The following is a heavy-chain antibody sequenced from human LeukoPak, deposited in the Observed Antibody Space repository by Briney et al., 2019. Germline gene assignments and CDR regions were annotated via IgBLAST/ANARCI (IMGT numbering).Heavy chain of an antibody. D-gene: IGHD6-13*01. J-gene: IGHJ5*02. CDR1: GFTFSSYW. Sequence: GGSLRLSCAASGFTFSSYWMSWVRQAPGKGLEWVANIKQDGSEKYYVDSVKGRFTISRDNAKNSLYLQMNSLRAEDTAVYYCARDPFSSSWWGGPWFDPWGQGTLVTVSS. CDR3: ARDPFSSSWWGGPWFDP. CDR2: IKQDGSEK. V-gene: IGHV3-7*01.